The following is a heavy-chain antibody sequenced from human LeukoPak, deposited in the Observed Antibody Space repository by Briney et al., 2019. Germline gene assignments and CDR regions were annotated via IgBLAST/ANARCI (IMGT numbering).Heavy chain of an antibody. CDR1: GGTFSSYA. CDR2: IIPIFGTA. J-gene: IGHJ6*03. V-gene: IGHV1-69*13. CDR3: ARTRAYSSSWYPPLYYYYMDV. Sequence: SVKVSCKASGGTFSSYAISWVRQAPGQGLEWMGGIIPIFGTANYAQKFQGRVTITADESTSTAYMELSSLRSEDTAVYYCARTRAYSSSWYPPLYYYYMDVWGKGTTVTVSS. D-gene: IGHD6-13*01.